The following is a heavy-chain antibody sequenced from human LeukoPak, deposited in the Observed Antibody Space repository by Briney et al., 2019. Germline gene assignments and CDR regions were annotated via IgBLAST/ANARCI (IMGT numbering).Heavy chain of an antibody. CDR1: GFSFSGYE. D-gene: IGHD2-21*01. J-gene: IGHJ6*02. CDR2: ISSSGSGSTI. Sequence: QPGGSLILSCAASGFSFSGYEMNWVRQAPGKGLEWVSYISSSGSGSTIYYADSVKGRFTISTDNAKNSLYMQMNSLRAEDTALYYCAREIAYSYGMDVWGQGTTVTVSS. V-gene: IGHV3-48*03. CDR3: AREIAYSYGMDV.